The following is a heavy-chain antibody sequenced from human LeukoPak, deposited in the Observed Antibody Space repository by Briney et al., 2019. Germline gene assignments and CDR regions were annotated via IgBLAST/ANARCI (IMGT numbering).Heavy chain of an antibody. CDR3: ARDRDGYNPFDY. CDR1: GYTFTGYY. D-gene: IGHD5-24*01. CDR2: INPNSGGT. Sequence: EASVKVSCKASGYTFTGYYMHWVRQAPGQGLEWMGWINPNSGGTNYAQKFQGRVTMTRDTSISTAYMELSRLRSDDTAVYYCARDRDGYNPFDYWGQGTLVTVSS. V-gene: IGHV1-2*02. J-gene: IGHJ4*02.